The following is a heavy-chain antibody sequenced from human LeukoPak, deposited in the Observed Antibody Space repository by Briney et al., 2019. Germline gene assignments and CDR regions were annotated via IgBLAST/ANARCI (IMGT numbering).Heavy chain of an antibody. CDR2: IIPIFGTA. V-gene: IGHV1-69*05. CDR3: ARDCSGGSCYGPVYRYFDL. J-gene: IGHJ2*01. D-gene: IGHD2-15*01. CDR1: GGTFSSYA. Sequence: SVKVSCKVSGGTFSSYAISWVRQAPGQGLEWMGRIIPIFGTAYYAQKFQGRVTITTDESTNTAYMELNSLRSEDTAVYYCARDCSGGSCYGPVYRYFDLWGRGTLVTVSS.